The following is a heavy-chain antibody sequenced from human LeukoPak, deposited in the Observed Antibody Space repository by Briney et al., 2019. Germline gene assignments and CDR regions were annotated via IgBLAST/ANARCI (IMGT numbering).Heavy chain of an antibody. D-gene: IGHD4-23*01. CDR1: GYSISSSYY. J-gene: IGHJ4*02. CDR3: ARTESAVVTY. Sequence: KASETLSLTCTFSGYSISSSYYWGWIRQPPGKGLEWIGSIYYSGSTYYNPSLKSRVTISVDTSKNQFSLKLSSVTAADTAVYYCARTESAVVTYWGQGTLVIVSS. CDR2: IYYSGST. V-gene: IGHV4-38-2*02.